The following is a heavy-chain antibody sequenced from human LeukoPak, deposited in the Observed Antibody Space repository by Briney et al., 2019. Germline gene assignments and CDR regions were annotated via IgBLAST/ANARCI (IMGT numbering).Heavy chain of an antibody. CDR1: GGSLSSGSHY. J-gene: IGHJ5*02. CDR3: VRDHGGSYWSWFDP. CDR2: FYTTGST. Sequence: SETLSLTCTVSGGSLSSGSHYWNWIRQSAGKGLEWIGRFYTTGSTNYNPSFKSRVTMSVDTSKNQFSLKLSSVTAADTAVYYCVRDHGGSYWSWFDPWGQGTLVTVSS. V-gene: IGHV4-61*02. D-gene: IGHD1-26*01.